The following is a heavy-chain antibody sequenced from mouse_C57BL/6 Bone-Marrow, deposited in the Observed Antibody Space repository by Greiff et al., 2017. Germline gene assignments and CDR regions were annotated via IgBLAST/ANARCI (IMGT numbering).Heavy chain of an antibody. D-gene: IGHD1-1*01. CDR1: GFNIKNTY. Sequence: EVQLQQSVAELVRPGASVKLSCTASGFNIKNTYMHWVKQRPEQGLEWIGRIDPANGNTNYAPKFQGKATITADTSSNTAYLQLRSLTSEDTSIYYCARCYYYGGSYAWFAYWGQGTLVTVSA. CDR3: ARCYYYGGSYAWFAY. V-gene: IGHV14-3*01. CDR2: IDPANGNT. J-gene: IGHJ3*01.